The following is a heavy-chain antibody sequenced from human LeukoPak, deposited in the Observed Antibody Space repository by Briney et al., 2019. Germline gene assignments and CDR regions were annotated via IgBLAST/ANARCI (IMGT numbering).Heavy chain of an antibody. CDR3: ARSYCSGGGCYRRFDY. V-gene: IGHV4-30-2*01. J-gene: IGHJ4*02. Sequence: PSQTLSLTCAVSGGSISSGGYSWSWIRQPPGKGLEWIGYIYHSGSTYYNPSLKSRVTISVDRSKNQFSLKLSSVTAADTAVYYCARSYCSGGGCYRRFDYRGQGTLVTVSS. D-gene: IGHD2-15*01. CDR2: IYHSGST. CDR1: GGSISSGGYS.